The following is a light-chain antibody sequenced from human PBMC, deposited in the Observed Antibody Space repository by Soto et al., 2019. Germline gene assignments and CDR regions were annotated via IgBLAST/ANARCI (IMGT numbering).Light chain of an antibody. CDR1: SSDVGGYNY. V-gene: IGLV2-14*01. CDR2: DVS. Sequence: QSVLTQPASVSGSPGQSITISCTGTSSDVGGYNYVSWYQQHPGKAPKLMIYDVSNRPSGVSNRFSGSKSGNTASLTISGRRAEDEADYYCSSYTSSSTPRVFGGGTKLTVL. CDR3: SSYTSSSTPRV. J-gene: IGLJ2*01.